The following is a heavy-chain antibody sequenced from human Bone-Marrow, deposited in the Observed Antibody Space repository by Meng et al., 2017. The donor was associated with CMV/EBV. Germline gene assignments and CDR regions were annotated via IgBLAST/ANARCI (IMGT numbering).Heavy chain of an antibody. J-gene: IGHJ4*02. CDR3: ARDIVVVIAMIFDY. V-gene: IGHV3-30-3*01. CDR1: GFTFSSYA. D-gene: IGHD2-21*01. CDR2: ISYDGSNK. Sequence: GESLKISCAASGFTFSSYAVHWVRQAPGKGLEWVAVISYDGSNKYYADSVKGRFTISRDNSKNTLYLQMNSLRAEDTAVYYCARDIVVVIAMIFDYWGQGTLVTVSS.